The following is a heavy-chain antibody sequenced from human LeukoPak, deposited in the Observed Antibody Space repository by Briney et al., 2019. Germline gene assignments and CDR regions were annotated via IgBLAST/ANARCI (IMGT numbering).Heavy chain of an antibody. J-gene: IGHJ4*02. CDR1: GSTFSSYA. CDR2: IIPILGIA. V-gene: IGHV1-69*04. D-gene: IGHD3-22*01. Sequence: SVKVSCKASGSTFSSYAISWVRQAPGQGLEWMGRIIPILGIANYAQKFQGRVTITADRSTSTAYMELSSLRSEDTAVYYCARENTYYYDSSGYYQVDYWGQGTLVTVSS. CDR3: ARENTYYYDSSGYYQVDY.